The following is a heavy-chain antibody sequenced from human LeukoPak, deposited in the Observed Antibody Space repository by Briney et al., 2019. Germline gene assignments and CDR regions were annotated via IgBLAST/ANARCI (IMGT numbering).Heavy chain of an antibody. D-gene: IGHD3-22*01. J-gene: IGHJ3*02. CDR1: GYKLTELS. V-gene: IGHV1-46*01. CDR2: INPSGGST. CDR3: ARVRSLGDSSGYYLTSDAFDI. Sequence: ASVKVSCKVSGYKLTELSIHWVRQAPGQGLEWMGIINPSGGSTSYAQKFQGRVTMTRDTSTSTVYMELSSLRSEDTAVYYCARVRSLGDSSGYYLTSDAFDIWGQGTMVTVSS.